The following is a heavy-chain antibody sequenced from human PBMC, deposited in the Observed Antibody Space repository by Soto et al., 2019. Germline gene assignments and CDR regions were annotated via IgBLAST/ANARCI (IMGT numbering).Heavy chain of an antibody. V-gene: IGHV3-74*01. CDR3: ASAPVDWNDRQPIDY. J-gene: IGHJ4*02. Sequence: GVSLRLSCAASGFTFSRYWMHWVRQAPGKGLVWVSRINTDERSTSYADSVKGRFTISRGNAKNTLYLQMNSLRVEDTAIYYCASAPVDWNDRQPIDYWGQGTLVTVTS. CDR2: INTDERST. CDR1: GFTFSRYW. D-gene: IGHD1-1*01.